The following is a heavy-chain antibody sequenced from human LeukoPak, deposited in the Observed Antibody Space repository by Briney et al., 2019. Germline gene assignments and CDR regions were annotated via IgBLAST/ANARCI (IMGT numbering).Heavy chain of an antibody. D-gene: IGHD1-7*01. Sequence: GGSLRLSCAASGFTISSYSMNWVCQARGKGLEWVSSISSSSSYIYYADSVKGRFTISRDNAKNSLYLQMNSLRAEDTAVYYCARELATGTIDYWGQGTQVTVSS. J-gene: IGHJ4*02. CDR3: ARELATGTIDY. CDR1: GFTISSYS. CDR2: ISSSSSYI. V-gene: IGHV3-21*01.